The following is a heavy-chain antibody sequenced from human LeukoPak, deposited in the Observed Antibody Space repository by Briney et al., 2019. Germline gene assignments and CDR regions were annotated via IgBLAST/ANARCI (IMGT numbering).Heavy chain of an antibody. J-gene: IGHJ6*03. V-gene: IGHV1-3*03. CDR1: GYTFSSYV. CDR2: INAGNGNT. CDR3: AKTRDQRFQLLRVYYYYYMDV. D-gene: IGHD1-26*01. Sequence: GASVKVSCKASGYTFSSYVMHWVRQAPGQRLEWMGWINAGNGNTKYSQEFQGRVTITRDTSASTAYMELSSLRAEDTAVYYCAKTRDQRFQLLRVYYYYYMDVWGKGTTVTISS.